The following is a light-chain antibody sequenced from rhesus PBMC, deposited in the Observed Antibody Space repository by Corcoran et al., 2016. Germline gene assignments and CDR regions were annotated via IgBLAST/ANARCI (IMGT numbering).Light chain of an antibody. CDR3: CSYRSGSTCV. J-gene: IGLJ6*01. CDR1: SSGIASYSD. V-gene: IGLV2-26*02. Sequence: QAALTQPPSVSKSLGQSVTISCPGTSSGIASYSDVSWYQQHPGKAPRLLIYSVSNRPSGVSDRFSGFKSGSTASLTISGLQAEDEAIYYCCSYRSGSTCVFGSGTKLTVL. CDR2: SVS.